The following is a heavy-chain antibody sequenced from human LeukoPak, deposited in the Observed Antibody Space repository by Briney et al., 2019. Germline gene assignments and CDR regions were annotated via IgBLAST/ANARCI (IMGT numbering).Heavy chain of an antibody. J-gene: IGHJ1*01. V-gene: IGHV3-33*01. CDR1: GFTFSSYG. CDR3: ERAYKIRSLAGKEAFFQH. Sequence: GGSLRLSCAASGFTFSSYGMHWVRQAPGKGLEWVAVIWYDGSNKYYADSVKGRFTISRDNSKNTLYLQMNSLRAEDTAVHYGERAYKIRSLAGKEAFFQHWGQGTLVTVSS. CDR2: IWYDGSNK. D-gene: IGHD6-19*01.